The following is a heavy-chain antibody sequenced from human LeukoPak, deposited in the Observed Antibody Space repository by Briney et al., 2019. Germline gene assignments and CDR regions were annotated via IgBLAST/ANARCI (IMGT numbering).Heavy chain of an antibody. J-gene: IGHJ5*02. Sequence: GGPVTLSCAASGFTLSTYGMHWVRQAPGKGLEWVAFIRHDGSNKYYADSVKDGLTIPRDSSENTLYLQMSSLRPEDTAVYYCAKDVGNDLTGYYNWFDPWGQGNLVTVSS. CDR1: GFTLSTYG. CDR2: IRHDGSNK. V-gene: IGHV3-30*02. D-gene: IGHD3-9*01. CDR3: AKDVGNDLTGYYNWFDP.